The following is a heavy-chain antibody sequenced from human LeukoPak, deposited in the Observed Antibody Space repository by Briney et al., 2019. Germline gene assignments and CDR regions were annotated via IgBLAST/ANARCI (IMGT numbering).Heavy chain of an antibody. Sequence: PGGSLRLFCAASGFTFISYRMNWVRQAPGKGLEGVSYISSSSSYIYYADSVKDRFTISRDNAKNSLYLQMNSLRAEDTAVYYCARERKYGDNSDAFDIWGQGTMVTVSS. CDR3: ARERKYGDNSDAFDI. CDR1: GFTFISYR. J-gene: IGHJ3*02. D-gene: IGHD4-23*01. CDR2: ISSSSSYI. V-gene: IGHV3-21*01.